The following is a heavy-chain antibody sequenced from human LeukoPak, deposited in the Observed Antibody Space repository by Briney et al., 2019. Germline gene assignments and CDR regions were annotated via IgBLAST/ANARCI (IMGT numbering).Heavy chain of an antibody. V-gene: IGHV1-18*01. CDR1: GYTFTIYG. D-gene: IGHD3-3*01. CDR3: ARDRRDFWSGYYRGNFDY. CDR2: ISAYNGNT. Sequence: ASVNVSFKASGYTFTIYGISWVRQAPGQGLEWMGWISAYNGNTNYAQKLQGRVTMTTDTSTSTAYMELRSLRSDDTAVYYCARDRRDFWSGYYRGNFDYWGQGTLVTVSS. J-gene: IGHJ4*02.